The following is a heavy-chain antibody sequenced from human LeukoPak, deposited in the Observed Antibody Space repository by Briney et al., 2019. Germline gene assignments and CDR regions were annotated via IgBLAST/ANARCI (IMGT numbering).Heavy chain of an antibody. CDR3: ARADYAYFDY. D-gene: IGHD4-17*01. CDR1: EFTFTSYE. J-gene: IGHJ4*02. V-gene: IGHV3-48*03. CDR2: ISSSGNTI. Sequence: PGGSLRLSCAASEFTFTSYELNWVRQAPGKGLEWVSYISSSGNTISYADSVKGRFTISRDNSKNTLYLQMNSLRAEDTAVYYCARADYAYFDYWGQGTLVTVSS.